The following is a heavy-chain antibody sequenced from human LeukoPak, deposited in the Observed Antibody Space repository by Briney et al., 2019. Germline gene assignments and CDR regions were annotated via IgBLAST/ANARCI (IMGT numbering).Heavy chain of an antibody. V-gene: IGHV1-18*01. J-gene: IGHJ4*02. CDR3: ARDLSLGRHDDGEPFDY. Sequence: ASVMVSRKTSGYTFTNHGISWVRQAPGQGLEWMGWISGYNGNTNYVQKFRGRVTMTTDTSTSTAYMELRSLSSDDTAVYYCARDLSLGRHDDGEPFDYWGQGTLVTVSS. CDR1: GYTFTNHG. CDR2: ISGYNGNT. D-gene: IGHD4-17*01.